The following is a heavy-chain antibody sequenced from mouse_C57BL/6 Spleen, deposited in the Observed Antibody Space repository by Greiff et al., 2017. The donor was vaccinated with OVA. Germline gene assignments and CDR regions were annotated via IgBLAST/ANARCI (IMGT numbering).Heavy chain of an antibody. CDR2: IRSKSNNYAT. J-gene: IGHJ3*01. D-gene: IGHD3-2*02. V-gene: IGHV10-1*01. CDR3: VRDSSGYVPFAY. CDR1: GFSFNTYA. Sequence: LVESGGGLVQPKGSLKLSCAASGFSFNTYAMNWVRQAPGKGLEWVARIRSKSNNYATYYADSVKDRFTISRDDSESMLYLQMNNLKTEDTAMYYCVRDSSGYVPFAYWGQGTLVTVSA.